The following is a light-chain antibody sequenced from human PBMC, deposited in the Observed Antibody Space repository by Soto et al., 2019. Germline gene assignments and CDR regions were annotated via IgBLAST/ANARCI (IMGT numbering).Light chain of an antibody. CDR2: KAS. Sequence: DIQMTQSPSTLSVCVGDRVTITCRASQSISTWLAWYQQKPGKAPKLLISKASSLQSGVPSRFSGSGSGAEFTLTISSLQPDDFATYYCQQYLTFVTFGGGTKVEI. J-gene: IGKJ4*01. CDR3: QQYLTFVT. CDR1: QSISTW. V-gene: IGKV1-5*03.